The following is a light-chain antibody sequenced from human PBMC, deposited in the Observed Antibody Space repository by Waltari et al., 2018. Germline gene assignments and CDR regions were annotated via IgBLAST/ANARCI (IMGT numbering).Light chain of an antibody. Sequence: SYVLTQPASVSVAPGKTARITCEGNNIGGKTVHWYQLRPGQAPVLVVHGDSDRPSVIPERFPGSNSGNTATLTISGVEVGDEGDYYCQVWEGSSDHYVFGTGTAVSV. V-gene: IGLV3-21*03. CDR1: NIGGKT. CDR2: GDS. CDR3: QVWEGSSDHYV. J-gene: IGLJ1*01.